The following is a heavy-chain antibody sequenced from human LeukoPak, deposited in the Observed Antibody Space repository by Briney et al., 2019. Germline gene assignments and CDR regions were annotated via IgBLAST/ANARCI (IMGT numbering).Heavy chain of an antibody. CDR3: ARGARTPSGYGSRTAGRANWFDP. D-gene: IGHD5-12*01. Sequence: SETLSLTCAVYGGSFSDYYWSWIRQPPGKGLEWIGEINHSGSTNYNPSLKSRVTISVDTSKNQFSLKLSSVTAADTAVYYCARGARTPSGYGSRTAGRANWFDPWGQGTLVTVSS. J-gene: IGHJ5*02. V-gene: IGHV4-34*01. CDR1: GGSFSDYY. CDR2: INHSGST.